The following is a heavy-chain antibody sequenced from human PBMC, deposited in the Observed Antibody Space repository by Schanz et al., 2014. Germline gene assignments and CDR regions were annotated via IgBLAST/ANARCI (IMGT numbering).Heavy chain of an antibody. CDR3: AKVAPAATYLDS. V-gene: IGHV1-69*02. CDR1: GGTFSSYT. J-gene: IGHJ4*02. Sequence: QVQLVQSEAEVKKPGSSVKVSCKASGGTFSSYTISWVRQAPGQGLEWMGRIIPILGIATYAQKFQGRVTITADKSTSTASMELSSLRSEDTAVYYCAKVAPAATYLDSWGLGTLVTVSS. D-gene: IGHD2-2*01. CDR2: IIPILGIA.